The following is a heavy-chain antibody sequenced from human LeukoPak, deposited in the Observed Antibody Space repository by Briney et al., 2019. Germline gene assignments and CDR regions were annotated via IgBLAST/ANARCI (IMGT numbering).Heavy chain of an antibody. CDR1: GFTFSSYG. J-gene: IGHJ5*02. CDR3: AKDLLVDTAMRP. CDR2: IWYDGSNK. Sequence: GGSLRLSCAASGFTFSSYGMHWVRQAPGKGLEWVAVIWYDGSNKYYADSVKGRFTISRDNSKNTLYLQMNSLRAEDTAVYYCAKDLLVDTAMRPWGQGTLVTVSS. V-gene: IGHV3-33*06. D-gene: IGHD5-18*01.